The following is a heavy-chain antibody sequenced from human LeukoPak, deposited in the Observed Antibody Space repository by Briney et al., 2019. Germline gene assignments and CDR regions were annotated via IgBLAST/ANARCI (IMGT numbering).Heavy chain of an antibody. CDR1: GFTLSDYY. CDR2: ISGSGGST. V-gene: IGHV3-23*01. Sequence: GGSLRLSCVAYGFTLSDYYMSWVRQAPGKGLEWVSTISGSGGSTYYADSVKGRFTISRDNSKNTVYLQMNSLRAEDTAVYYCAKDRPCINDVCHGDFDYWGQGTLVTVSS. CDR3: AKDRPCINDVCHGDFDY. J-gene: IGHJ4*02. D-gene: IGHD2-8*01.